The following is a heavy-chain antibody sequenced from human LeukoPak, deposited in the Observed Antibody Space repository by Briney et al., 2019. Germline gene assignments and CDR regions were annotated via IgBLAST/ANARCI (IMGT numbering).Heavy chain of an antibody. CDR2: IYYSGST. Sequence: PSETLPLTCTVSGGSISSSSYYWGWIRQPPGKGLEWIGSIYYSGSTYYNPSLKSRVTISVDTSKNQFSLKLSSVTAADTAVYYCAKHPNYYDSSGFSPDYWGQGTLVTVSS. CDR1: GGSISSSSYY. J-gene: IGHJ4*02. V-gene: IGHV4-39*01. CDR3: AKHPNYYDSSGFSPDY. D-gene: IGHD3-22*01.